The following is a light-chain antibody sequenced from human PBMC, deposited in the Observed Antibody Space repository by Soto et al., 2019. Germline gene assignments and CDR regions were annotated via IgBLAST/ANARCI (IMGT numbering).Light chain of an antibody. CDR2: DAS. Sequence: DIQMTQSPSTLSASVGDTVTITCRASQSVSIWLAWYQKKPGKAPKVLIWDASTLQRGVPSRFSSSGSWTEFTLTISSLQPEDFATYYCQQYDGYSTWTFGQGTKLEIK. J-gene: IGKJ1*01. CDR3: QQYDGYSTWT. CDR1: QSVSIW. V-gene: IGKV1-5*01.